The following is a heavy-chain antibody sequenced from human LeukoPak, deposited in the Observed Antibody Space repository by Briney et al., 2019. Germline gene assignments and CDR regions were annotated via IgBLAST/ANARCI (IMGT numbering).Heavy chain of an antibody. D-gene: IGHD1-26*01. Sequence: WASVSVFYKASGYTFTVYYMHWVPHAPGQGLEWMGWINPNRCGTNYAQKFQGRVTMTRDTSISTAYMELSRLRSDDTAVYYCARDLVEWELLSKDAFGIWGQGTMVTVSS. V-gene: IGHV1-2*02. J-gene: IGHJ3*02. CDR1: GYTFTVYY. CDR2: INPNRCGT. CDR3: ARDLVEWELLSKDAFGI.